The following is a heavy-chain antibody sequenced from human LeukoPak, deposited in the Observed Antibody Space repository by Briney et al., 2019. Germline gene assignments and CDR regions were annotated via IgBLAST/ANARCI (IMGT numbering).Heavy chain of an antibody. Sequence: GGSLRLSCAASGFTVSNNYMSWVRQAPGKGLEWVSVVYGGGSTYYADSVKGRFTISRDNSKNSLYLQMNSLRTEDTAVYYCAKANPLIVGARAGGPINFWGQGTMVIVSS. CDR3: AKANPLIVGARAGGPINF. CDR1: GFTVSNNY. CDR2: VYGGGST. D-gene: IGHD1-26*01. V-gene: IGHV3-53*05. J-gene: IGHJ3*01.